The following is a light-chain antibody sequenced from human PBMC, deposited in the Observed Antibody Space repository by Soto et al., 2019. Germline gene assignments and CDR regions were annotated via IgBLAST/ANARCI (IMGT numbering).Light chain of an antibody. Sequence: AIQLTQSPSSLSASVGDRVTISCRASEGISSALAWYQQKPGKAPKLLIYDASSLESGVPSRFSGSGSGTDFTLTISSLQPEDFATYYCQQFNSYPPFTFGPGTKVDFK. CDR3: QQFNSYPPFT. CDR1: EGISSA. CDR2: DAS. J-gene: IGKJ3*01. V-gene: IGKV1-13*02.